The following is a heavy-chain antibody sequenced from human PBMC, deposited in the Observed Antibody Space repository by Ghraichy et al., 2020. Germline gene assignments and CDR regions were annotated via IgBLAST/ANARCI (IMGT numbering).Heavy chain of an antibody. D-gene: IGHD2-21*02. J-gene: IGHJ4*02. V-gene: IGHV3-49*03. Sequence: GGSLRLSCTTSGFTFGDYDMNWFRQAPGKGLEWVGFIRSKAYGGTTEYAASVKGRFTISRDDSKSIAYLQMNSLKTEDTAVYFCVRDYRGKIVVVTFDYWGQGTLVTVSS. CDR3: VRDYRGKIVVVTFDY. CDR2: IRSKAYGGTT. CDR1: GFTFGDYD.